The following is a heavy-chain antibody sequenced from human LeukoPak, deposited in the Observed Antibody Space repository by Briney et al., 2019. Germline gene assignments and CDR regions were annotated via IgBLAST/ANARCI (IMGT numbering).Heavy chain of an antibody. CDR1: GYTFTGYY. CDR2: INPNHSDT. CDR3: ARSPHILTGENFDY. D-gene: IGHD3-9*01. Sequence: ASVKVSCKVSGYTFTGYYMHWVRQAPGQGLEWMGWINPNHSDTNYAQKFQDRVSMTRDTSISTAYMHLSRLRSADTAVYYCARSPHILTGENFDYWGQGTLLTVSS. V-gene: IGHV1-2*02. J-gene: IGHJ4*02.